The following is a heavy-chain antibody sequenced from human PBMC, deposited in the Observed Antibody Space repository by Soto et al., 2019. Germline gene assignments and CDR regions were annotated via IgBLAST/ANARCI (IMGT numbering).Heavy chain of an antibody. CDR3: ARDEGNYDSLSWFDP. CDR2: ISNSGSCT. D-gene: IGHD3-16*01. V-gene: IGHV3-11*05. J-gene: IGHJ5*02. CDR1: GFTFSDHY. Sequence: QVQVVESGGGLVKPGGSLRLSCAASGFTFSDHYMSGIRQAPGKGLEWVAHISNSGSCTYYAESVKGRFTISRDNANNSVHLQMNRLRAEDTAVYFCARDEGNYDSLSWFDPWGQGTRVTVSS.